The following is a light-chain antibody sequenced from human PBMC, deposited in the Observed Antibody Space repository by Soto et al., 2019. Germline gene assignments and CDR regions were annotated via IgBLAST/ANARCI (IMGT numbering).Light chain of an antibody. V-gene: IGKV1-8*01. CDR3: QHDKNYPWT. CDR1: QAVGRY. CDR2: GAS. J-gene: IGKJ1*01. Sequence: AIRMTQSPSSLSASAGDRVAIACRASQAVGRYLAWYQQKPGQAPKLLIDGASTLQSGVPSRFSGGGSGTDFTLTISCLQSEDFATYYWQHDKNYPWTFGQGTKVEIK.